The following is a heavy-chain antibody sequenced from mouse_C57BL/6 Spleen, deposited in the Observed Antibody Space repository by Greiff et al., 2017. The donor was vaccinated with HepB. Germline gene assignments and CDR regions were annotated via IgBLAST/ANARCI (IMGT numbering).Heavy chain of an antibody. Sequence: EVQVVESGGGLVQPGESLKLSCESNEYEFPSHDMSWVRKTPEKRLELVAAINSDGGSTYYPDTMERRFIISRDNTKNTLYLQMSSLRSEDTALYYCARGVVTTRDWYFDVWGTGTTVTVSS. CDR1: EYEFPSHD. CDR3: ARGVVTTRDWYFDV. V-gene: IGHV5-2*01. D-gene: IGHD2-5*01. J-gene: IGHJ1*03. CDR2: INSDGGST.